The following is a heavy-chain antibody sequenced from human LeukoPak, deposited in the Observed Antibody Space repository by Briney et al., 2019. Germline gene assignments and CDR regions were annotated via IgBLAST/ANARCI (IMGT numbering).Heavy chain of an antibody. D-gene: IGHD6-19*01. V-gene: IGHV3-64D*09. CDR2: ISSNGGST. J-gene: IGHJ4*02. CDR1: GFTFSSYA. Sequence: GGSLRLSCSASGFTFSSYAMHWVRQAPGKGLESVSAISSNGGSTYYPDSVKGRFTISRDNSKNTLYLQMSSLRAEDTAVYYCVKDHGYSSSWYVRGFDYWGQGTLVTVSS. CDR3: VKDHGYSSSWYVRGFDY.